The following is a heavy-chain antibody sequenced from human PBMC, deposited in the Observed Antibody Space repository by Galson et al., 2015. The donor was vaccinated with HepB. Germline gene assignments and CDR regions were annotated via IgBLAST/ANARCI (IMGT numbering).Heavy chain of an antibody. CDR3: AREKVIMVRPYYYGMDV. Sequence: VKVSCKASGYPFSVYYIHWLRQAPGQGLEWVGRINANSGGTNSAQKFEGRVTMTRDTSSTTANMELSRLRSDDTAVYYCAREKVIMVRPYYYGMDVWGQGTTVTVSS. J-gene: IGHJ6*02. CDR1: GYPFSVYY. CDR2: INANSGGT. V-gene: IGHV1-2*06. D-gene: IGHD4/OR15-4a*01.